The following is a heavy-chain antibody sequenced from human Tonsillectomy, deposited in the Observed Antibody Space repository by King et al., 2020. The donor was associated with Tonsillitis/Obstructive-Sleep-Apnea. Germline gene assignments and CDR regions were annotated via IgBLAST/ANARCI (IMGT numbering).Heavy chain of an antibody. Sequence: QLQESGPGLVKPSETLSLTCTVSGGSISSSSYYWGWIRQPPGKGLEWIGSIYYSGSTYYNPSLKSRVTISVDTSKNQFSLKLSSVTAADTAVYYCAGGIVGATVLDYWGQGTLVTVSS. J-gene: IGHJ4*02. D-gene: IGHD1-26*01. CDR1: GGSISSSSYY. CDR2: IYYSGST. V-gene: IGHV4-39*01. CDR3: AGGIVGATVLDY.